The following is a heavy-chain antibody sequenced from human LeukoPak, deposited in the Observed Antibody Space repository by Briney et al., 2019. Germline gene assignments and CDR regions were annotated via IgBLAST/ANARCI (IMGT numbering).Heavy chain of an antibody. Sequence: SETLSLTCAVYGGSFSGYYWSWIRQPPGKGLEWIGEINHSGSTNYNPTLKSRVTISVDTSKNQFSLKLSSVTAADTAVYYCARGRYYGSGSYKWFDPWGQGTLVTVSS. D-gene: IGHD3-10*01. CDR2: INHSGST. J-gene: IGHJ5*02. CDR3: ARGRYYGSGSYKWFDP. V-gene: IGHV4-34*01. CDR1: GGSFSGYY.